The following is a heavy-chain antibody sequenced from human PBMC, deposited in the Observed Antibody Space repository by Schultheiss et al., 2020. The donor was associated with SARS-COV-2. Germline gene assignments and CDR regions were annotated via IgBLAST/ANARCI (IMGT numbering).Heavy chain of an antibody. Sequence: GGSLRLSCAVSGFTVDSNFVTWVRQAPGKGLEWVSAISGSGGSTYYADSVKGRFTISRDNSKNTLCLQMNSLRTEDTAIYYCVKEGSGSAALFDIWGQGTMVTVSS. J-gene: IGHJ3*02. D-gene: IGHD1-26*01. CDR3: VKEGSGSAALFDI. CDR1: GFTVDSNF. CDR2: ISGSGGST. V-gene: IGHV3-23*01.